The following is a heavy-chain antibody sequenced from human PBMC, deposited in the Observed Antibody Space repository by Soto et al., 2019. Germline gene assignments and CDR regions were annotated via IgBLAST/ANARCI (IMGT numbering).Heavy chain of an antibody. V-gene: IGHV3-7*01. Sequence: EVQLVESGGGLVQPGGSLRLSCAASGFTFSSYWMSWVRQAPGKGLEWVANIKQDGSEKYYVDSVKGRFTISRDNAKNSLYLQMNSLIAEDTAVYYCARDTYYYGSGSYTWFDPWGQGTLVTVSS. J-gene: IGHJ5*02. CDR3: ARDTYYYGSGSYTWFDP. CDR1: GFTFSSYW. CDR2: IKQDGSEK. D-gene: IGHD3-10*01.